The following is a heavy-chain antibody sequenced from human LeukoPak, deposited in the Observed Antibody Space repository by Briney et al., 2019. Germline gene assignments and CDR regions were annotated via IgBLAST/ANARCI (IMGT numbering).Heavy chain of an antibody. Sequence: GGSLRLSCAASGFTFSTYWMHWVRQAPGKGLVWVSRVKSDGSSTNYADSVKGRFTISRDNAKNTLHLQMNTLRAEDTAVYYCARDPGRNGHFDYWGQGTLVTVSS. V-gene: IGHV3-74*01. CDR1: GFTFSTYW. CDR2: VKSDGSST. D-gene: IGHD2-8*01. CDR3: ARDPGRNGHFDY. J-gene: IGHJ4*02.